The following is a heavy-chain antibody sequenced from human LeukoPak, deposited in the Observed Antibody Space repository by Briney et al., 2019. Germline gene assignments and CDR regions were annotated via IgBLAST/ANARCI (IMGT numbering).Heavy chain of an antibody. CDR1: GGSISSYY. D-gene: IGHD6-19*01. Sequence: PSETLSLTCAVSGGSISSYYWSWIRQPPGKGLEWIGRIYTSGSTNYNPSLKSRVTMPVDTSKNQFSLKLSSVTAADTAVYYCAGVLGRYSSGWFDYWGQGTLVTVSS. CDR2: IYTSGST. CDR3: AGVLGRYSSGWFDY. J-gene: IGHJ4*02. V-gene: IGHV4-59*10.